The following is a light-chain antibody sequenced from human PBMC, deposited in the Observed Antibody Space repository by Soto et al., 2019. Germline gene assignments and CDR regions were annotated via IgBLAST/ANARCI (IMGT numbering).Light chain of an antibody. CDR1: QSINNW. CDR2: EGS. CDR3: QQYKTSSRT. Sequence: DIQMTQSPSTLSASVGDRVTITCRASQSINNWLAWYQQKPGEAPKLLIYEGSTLERGVHSSFSGSGSGTEFTLTISSLQPGDFATFYCQQYKTSSRTFGQGTKVDVK. V-gene: IGKV1-5*03. J-gene: IGKJ1*01.